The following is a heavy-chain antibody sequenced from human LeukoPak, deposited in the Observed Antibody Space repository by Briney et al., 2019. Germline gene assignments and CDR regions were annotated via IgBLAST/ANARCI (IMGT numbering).Heavy chain of an antibody. D-gene: IGHD1-26*01. V-gene: IGHV4-4*02. Sequence: SGTLSLTCAVSGGSISSSNWWSWVRQPPGKGLEWIGEIYHSGSTNYNPSLKSRVTISVDTSKNQFSLKLSSVTAADTAVYYCARGYSGSYHSAEFDYWGQGTLVTVSS. J-gene: IGHJ4*02. CDR3: ARGYSGSYHSAEFDY. CDR1: GGSISSSNW. CDR2: IYHSGST.